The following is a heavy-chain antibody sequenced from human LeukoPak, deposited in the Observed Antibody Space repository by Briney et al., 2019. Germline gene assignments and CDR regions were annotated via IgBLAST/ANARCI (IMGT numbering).Heavy chain of an antibody. V-gene: IGHV3-30*18. D-gene: IGHD6-19*01. J-gene: IGHJ6*02. CDR2: ISYDGSNK. CDR1: GFTFSSYG. CDR3: AKEVAGTGSYYYYYGMDV. Sequence: GGSLRLSCAASGFTFSSYGMHWVRQAPGKGLEWVAVISYDGSNKYYADSVKGRLTISRDNSKNTLYLQMNSLRAEDTAVYYCAKEVAGTGSYYYYYGMDVWGQGTTVTVSS.